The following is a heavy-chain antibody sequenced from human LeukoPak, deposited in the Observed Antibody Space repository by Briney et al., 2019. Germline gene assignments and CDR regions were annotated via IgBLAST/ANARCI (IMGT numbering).Heavy chain of an antibody. Sequence: PGGSLRLSCAASGFTFSNYAMSWVRQAPGKGLEWVSAITGSSGNTYYADSVKGRFTISRDNSKNEVFLQMNSLRAEDTAVYYCAKWGDYDVLTGYYVSDYWGQGTLVTVSS. D-gene: IGHD3-9*01. CDR3: AKWGDYDVLTGYYVSDY. J-gene: IGHJ4*02. V-gene: IGHV3-23*01. CDR1: GFTFSNYA. CDR2: ITGSSGNT.